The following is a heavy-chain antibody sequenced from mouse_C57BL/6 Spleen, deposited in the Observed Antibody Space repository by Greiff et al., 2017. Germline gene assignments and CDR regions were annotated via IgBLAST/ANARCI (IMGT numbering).Heavy chain of an antibody. CDR1: GYTFTSSW. CDR2: IDPSDSYT. CDR3: ARSGGYDDYDVRYFDV. J-gene: IGHJ1*03. V-gene: IGHV1-69*01. Sequence: QVQLQQPGAALVMPGASVKLSCKASGYTFTSSWMHWVKQRPGQGLEWIGEIDPSDSYTNYNQKFKGKSTLTVDKSSSTAYMQRSSLTSEDSAVYYCARSGGYDDYDVRYFDVWGTGTTVTVSS. D-gene: IGHD2-4*01.